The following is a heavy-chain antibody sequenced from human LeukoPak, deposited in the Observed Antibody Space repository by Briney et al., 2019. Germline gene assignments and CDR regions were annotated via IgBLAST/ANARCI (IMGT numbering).Heavy chain of an antibody. CDR1: GGTFSSCA. CDR3: ARVPYSSGWTNYYYYGMDV. CDR2: IIPIFGTA. V-gene: IGHV1-69*13. D-gene: IGHD6-19*01. Sequence: SVKVSCKASGGTFSSCAISWVRQAPGQGLEWMGGIIPIFGTANYAQKFQGRVTITADESTSTAYMELSSLRSEDTAVYYCARVPYSSGWTNYYYYGMDVWGKGTTVTVSS. J-gene: IGHJ6*04.